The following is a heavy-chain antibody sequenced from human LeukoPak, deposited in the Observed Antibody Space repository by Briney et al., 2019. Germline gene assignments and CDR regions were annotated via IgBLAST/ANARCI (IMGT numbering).Heavy chain of an antibody. CDR1: GFTFSSYA. Sequence: GGSLRLSCSVSGFTFSSYAMHWVRQAPGKGLEWVSSISSSSSYIYYADSVKGRFTISRDNAKNSLYLQMNSLRAEDTAVYYCARGMVATSDYFDYWGQGTLVTVSS. J-gene: IGHJ4*02. CDR2: ISSSSSYI. CDR3: ARGMVATSDYFDY. D-gene: IGHD5-12*01. V-gene: IGHV3-21*01.